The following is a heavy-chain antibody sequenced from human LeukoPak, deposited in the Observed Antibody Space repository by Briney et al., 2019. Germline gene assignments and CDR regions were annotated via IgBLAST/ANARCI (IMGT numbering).Heavy chain of an antibody. D-gene: IGHD6-19*01. V-gene: IGHV4-4*07. CDR2: VYSSGST. CDR1: GVSISTYY. CDR3: ARDHSTAWTFDY. J-gene: IGHJ4*02. Sequence: RPSETLSLTCSVSGVSISTYYWNWIRQPAGKGLEWIGHVYSSGSTNYNPSLKSRVTISVDKSKNQFSLKLSSLTAADTAVYYCARDHSTAWTFDYWGQGTLVTVSS.